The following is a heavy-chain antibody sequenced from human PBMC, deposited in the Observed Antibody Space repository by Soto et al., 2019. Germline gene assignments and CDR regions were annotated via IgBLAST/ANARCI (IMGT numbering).Heavy chain of an antibody. CDR2: IYHSGST. CDR1: GGSISSGGYS. CDR3: AREFHWNYVFPSSNWFDP. J-gene: IGHJ5*02. V-gene: IGHV4-30-2*01. D-gene: IGHD1-7*01. Sequence: SETLSLTCAVSGGSISSGGYSWSWIRQPPGKGLEWIGYIYHSGSTYYNPSLKSRVTISVDRSKNQFSLKLSSVTAADTAVYYCAREFHWNYVFPSSNWFDPWGQGTLVTVSS.